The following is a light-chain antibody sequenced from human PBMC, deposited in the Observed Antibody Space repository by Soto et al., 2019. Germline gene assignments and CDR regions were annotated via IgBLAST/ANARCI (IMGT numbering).Light chain of an antibody. J-gene: IGLJ1*01. Sequence: SVLTQPASVSGSPGQSITISCTGTSSDVGGYNYVSWYQQHPGKAPKLMIYDVSNRPSGISNRFSGSKSGNTASLTISGLQAGDEADYYCSSYTGSSTYVFGTGTKVTVL. CDR3: SSYTGSSTYV. CDR1: SSDVGGYNY. V-gene: IGLV2-14*01. CDR2: DVS.